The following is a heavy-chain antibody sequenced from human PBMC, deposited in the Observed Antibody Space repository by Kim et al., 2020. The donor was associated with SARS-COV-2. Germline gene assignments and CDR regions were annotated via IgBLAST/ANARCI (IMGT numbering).Heavy chain of an antibody. CDR2: EI. CDR3: SKGGRRRFDC. V-gene: IGHV3-7*01. Sequence: EIFMANSGKGHFTISRDNTKNSLYLQRNSLRAEDTAVYYCSKGGRRRFDCWGQGTLVTVSS. J-gene: IGHJ4*02. D-gene: IGHD2-15*01.